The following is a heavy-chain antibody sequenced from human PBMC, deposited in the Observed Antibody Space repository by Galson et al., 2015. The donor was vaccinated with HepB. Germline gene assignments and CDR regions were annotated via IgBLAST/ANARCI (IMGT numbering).Heavy chain of an antibody. V-gene: IGHV1-18*01. CDR3: ARDRNMVRGVQPLGP. Sequence: SVKVSCKASGYTFTSYGISWVRQAPGQGLEWMGWISAYNGNTNYAQKLQGRVTMTTDTSTSTAYMELRSLRSDDTAVYYCARDRNMVRGVQPLGPWGQGTPVTVSS. CDR1: GYTFTSYG. CDR2: ISAYNGNT. D-gene: IGHD3-10*01. J-gene: IGHJ5*02.